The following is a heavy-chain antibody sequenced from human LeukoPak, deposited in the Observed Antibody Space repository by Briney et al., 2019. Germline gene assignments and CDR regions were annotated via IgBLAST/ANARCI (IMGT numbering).Heavy chain of an antibody. V-gene: IGHV1-2*06. CDR2: INPNSGGT. CDR1: GYTFTGYY. J-gene: IGHJ4*02. D-gene: IGHD3-22*01. Sequence: ASVKVSCKASGYTFTGYYMHWVRQAPGQGLEWMGRINPNSGGTNYAQKFQGRVTMTRDTSISTAYMELSRLRSDDTAVYYCARGYYDSSGYYSVDYWGREPWSPSPQ. CDR3: ARGYYDSSGYYSVDY.